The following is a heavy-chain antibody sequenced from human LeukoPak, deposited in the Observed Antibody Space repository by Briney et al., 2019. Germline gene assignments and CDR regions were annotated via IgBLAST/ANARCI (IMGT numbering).Heavy chain of an antibody. CDR2: ISYSGST. CDR3: AKGKAAHYHSVTDEYYYYLDV. J-gene: IGHJ6*03. Sequence: SETLSLTCVVEGYYFSGFYWTWIRQAPGKGLEWIGEISYSGSTKYNPSLKSRVTIEVDTSKKQISLNLGSATAADTAVYYCAKGKAAHYHSVTDEYYYYLDVWGKGTTVIVSS. CDR1: GYYFSGFY. D-gene: IGHD3-9*01. V-gene: IGHV4-34*01.